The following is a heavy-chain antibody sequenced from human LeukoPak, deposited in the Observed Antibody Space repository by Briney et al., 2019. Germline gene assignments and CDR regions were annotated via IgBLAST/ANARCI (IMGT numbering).Heavy chain of an antibody. V-gene: IGHV4-4*07. CDR1: GGSISSYY. Sequence: SETLSLTCTVSGGSISSYYWSWIRQPAGKGLEWIGRIYTSGSTNYNPSLKSRVTMSVDTSKNQFSLKLGSVTAADTAVYYCARASDYGDYEGFFDYWGQGTLVTVSS. J-gene: IGHJ4*02. CDR3: ARASDYGDYEGFFDY. D-gene: IGHD4-17*01. CDR2: IYTSGST.